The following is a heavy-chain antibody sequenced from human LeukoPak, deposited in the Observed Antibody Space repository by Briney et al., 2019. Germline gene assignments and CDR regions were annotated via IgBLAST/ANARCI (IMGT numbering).Heavy chain of an antibody. Sequence: KPSETLSLTCTVSGGSISSSSYYWGWIRQPPGKGLEWIGTIYYSATTYYNPSLKSRVTISVDTSKNQFSLKLSSVTAADTAVYYCAITTGTSSFDAFDIWGQGTMVTVSS. CDR2: IYYSATT. V-gene: IGHV4-39*01. CDR1: GGSISSSSYY. D-gene: IGHD1-1*01. J-gene: IGHJ3*02. CDR3: AITTGTSSFDAFDI.